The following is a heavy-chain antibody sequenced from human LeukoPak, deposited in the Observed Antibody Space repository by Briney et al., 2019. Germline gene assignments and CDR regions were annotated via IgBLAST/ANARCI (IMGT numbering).Heavy chain of an antibody. CDR1: GFTFSDYN. J-gene: IGHJ6*03. Sequence: TGGSLRLSCAASGFTFSDYNMNWVRQSPEKGLEWVSSITSGTTYIYYADSVRGRFTLSRDNSKNTLYLQMNSLRAEDTAVYYCAKSGYTYYYYYYYMDVWGKGTTVTVSS. D-gene: IGHD3-16*02. V-gene: IGHV3-21*04. CDR3: AKSGYTYYYYYYYMDV. CDR2: ITSGTTYI.